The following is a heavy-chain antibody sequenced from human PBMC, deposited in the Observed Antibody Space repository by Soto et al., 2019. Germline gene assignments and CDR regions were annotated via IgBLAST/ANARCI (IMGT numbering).Heavy chain of an antibody. V-gene: IGHV4-38-2*02. CDR3: ARAHTMVVAGSTFDY. CDR1: NYSISNPHY. D-gene: IGHD2-21*02. CDR2: MYHGGNT. Sequence: PXGTLSLTCTVSNYSISNPHYWWCIRQPPGKRPEWIASMYHGGNTFYNPSLKSRITMSMDTSKNQFSLKLRFMAAADTAVYYCARAHTMVVAGSTFDYWGHGTLVTVSS. J-gene: IGHJ4*01.